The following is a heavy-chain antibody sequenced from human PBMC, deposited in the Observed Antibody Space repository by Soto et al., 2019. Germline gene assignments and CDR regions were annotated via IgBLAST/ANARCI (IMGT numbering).Heavy chain of an antibody. J-gene: IGHJ3*02. CDR3: ARTLRGANAFDI. CDR2: ITSSSAYT. CDR1: GFTFSDYY. D-gene: IGHD3-10*01. V-gene: IGHV3-11*06. Sequence: QVQLMESGGGLVKPGGSLRLSCAASGFTFSDYYMSWIRQAPGKGLEWVSYITSSSAYTNYADSVKGRFTISRDNDKHSLYLQINGLRAEDTAVYYCARTLRGANAFDIWGQGTMVTVSS.